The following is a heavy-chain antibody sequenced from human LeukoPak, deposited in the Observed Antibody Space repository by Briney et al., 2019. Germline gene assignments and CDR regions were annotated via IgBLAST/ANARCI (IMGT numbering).Heavy chain of an antibody. CDR3: AKVLTGSQDY. Sequence: GGSLRLSCAASGFTFSSYAMSWGRQAPRKRLEWLSTIGGGGENTYYADSVRGRFTISRDNSKNTVYLQMKSLRAEDTAVYFCAKVLTGSQDYWGQGTLVTVSS. D-gene: IGHD7-27*01. CDR1: GFTFSSYA. V-gene: IGHV3-23*01. J-gene: IGHJ4*02. CDR2: IGGGGENT.